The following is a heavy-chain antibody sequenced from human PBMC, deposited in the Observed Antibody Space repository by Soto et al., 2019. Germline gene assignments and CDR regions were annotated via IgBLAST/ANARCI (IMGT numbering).Heavy chain of an antibody. CDR2: IYYSGST. CDR1: GGSISSGDYY. CDR3: AREFDPDSSPYYSYAMDV. Sequence: PSETLSLTCTVSGGSISSGDYYWSWIRQPPGRGLEWIGYIYYSGSTYYNPSLKSRVTISVDTSKNQFSLKLSSVTAADTAVYYCAREFDPDSSPYYSYAMDVWGQGTTVTAP. D-gene: IGHD3-9*01. J-gene: IGHJ6*02. V-gene: IGHV4-30-4*01.